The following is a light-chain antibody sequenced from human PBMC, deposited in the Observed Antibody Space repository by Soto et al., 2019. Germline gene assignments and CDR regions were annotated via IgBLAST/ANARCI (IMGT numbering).Light chain of an antibody. CDR1: QSISSY. Sequence: IQMTQSPSSLSASVGDRVTITCRASQSISSYLNWYQQKPGKAPKLLIYAASSLQSRVPSRFSVIGPGTNSTLTISSLQPEDFATNYCQHSYRTPLTFGPGTKGHIK. J-gene: IGKJ3*01. CDR3: QHSYRTPLT. CDR2: AAS. V-gene: IGKV1-39*01.